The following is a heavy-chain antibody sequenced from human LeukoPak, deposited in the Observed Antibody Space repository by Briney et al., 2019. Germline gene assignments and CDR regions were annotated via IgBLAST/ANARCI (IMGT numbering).Heavy chain of an antibody. J-gene: IGHJ4*02. V-gene: IGHV4-39*01. CDR2: MYYSGNT. CDR1: GGSISSSNSY. CDR3: ARARYYYDSSGPILS. Sequence: SETLSLTCTVSGGSISSSNSYWGWIRQPPGKGLEWIGSMYYSGNTYYNPSLKSRVTIFIDTSKNQFSLKLSSVTAADTAVYYCARARYYYDSSGPILSWGQGTLVTVSS. D-gene: IGHD3-22*01.